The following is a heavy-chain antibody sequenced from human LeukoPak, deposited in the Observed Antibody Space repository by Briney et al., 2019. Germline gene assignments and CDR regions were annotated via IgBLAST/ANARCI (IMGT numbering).Heavy chain of an antibody. J-gene: IGHJ2*01. CDR1: GFAFSSYW. CDR2: IKQDGSEK. D-gene: IGHD3-3*01. CDR3: PRAVFRVWYFDL. V-gene: IGHV3-7*01. Sequence: GGSLRLSCAASGFAFSSYWMSWVRQAPGKGLEWVANIKQDGSEKYYVDSVKGRFTISRDNAKNSLYLQMNSLRAEDTAVYYCPRAVFRVWYFDLWGRGTLVTVSS.